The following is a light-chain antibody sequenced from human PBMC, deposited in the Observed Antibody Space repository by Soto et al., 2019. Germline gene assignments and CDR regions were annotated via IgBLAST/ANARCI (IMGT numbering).Light chain of an antibody. CDR2: DVS. J-gene: IGLJ2*01. V-gene: IGLV2-14*01. Sequence: QSVLTQPASVSGSPGQSITISCTGSSSDVGGYKYVSWYQQRPGKAPKLMIYDVSHRPSGVSNRFSGSKSGNTASLTIFGLQAEDEADYYCTSYTISSTVVFGGGTKVTVI. CDR1: SSDVGGYKY. CDR3: TSYTISSTVV.